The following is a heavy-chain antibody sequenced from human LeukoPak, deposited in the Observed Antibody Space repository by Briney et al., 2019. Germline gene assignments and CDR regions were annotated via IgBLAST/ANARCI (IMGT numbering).Heavy chain of an antibody. CDR3: AREGLVGAVDY. CDR1: GFTFSSYA. CDR2: ISYDGSNK. J-gene: IGHJ4*02. V-gene: IGHV3-30*04. Sequence: QPGGSLRLSCSASGFTFSSYAMHWVRQAPGKGLEWVAVISYDGSNKYYADSVKGRFTISRDNSKNTLYLQMSSLRAEDTAVYYCAREGLVGAVDYWGQGTLFTVSS. D-gene: IGHD1-26*01.